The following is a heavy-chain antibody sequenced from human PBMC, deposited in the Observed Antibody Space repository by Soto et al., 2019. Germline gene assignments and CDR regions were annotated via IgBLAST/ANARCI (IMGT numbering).Heavy chain of an antibody. CDR1: GGSISSYY. D-gene: IGHD5-18*01. V-gene: IGHV4-59*01. CDR3: ARDLKYSYGFDY. Sequence: ETLSLTCTVSGGSISSYYWSWIRQPPGKGLEWIGYIYYSGSTNYNPSLKSRVTISVDTSKNQFSLKLSSVTAADTAVYYCARDLKYSYGFDYWGQGTLVTVSS. CDR2: IYYSGST. J-gene: IGHJ4*02.